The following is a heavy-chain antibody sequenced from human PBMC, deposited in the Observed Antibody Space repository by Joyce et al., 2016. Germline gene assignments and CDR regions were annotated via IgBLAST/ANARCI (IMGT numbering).Heavy chain of an antibody. CDR1: GYSFTNYA. D-gene: IGHD7-27*01. Sequence: QVLLVQSGPAQKEPGASMTLSCKTSGYSFTNYALNWVRQAPGQGVEWMGRIHAGSGVTMFYQKFYDRVSITTDTSASTVYMEMRGLTSADTATYYCTRSLPHGDGDKRATDIWGQGTLVTVSS. J-gene: IGHJ4*02. CDR2: IHAGSGVT. V-gene: IGHV1-3*05. CDR3: TRSLPHGDGDKRATDI.